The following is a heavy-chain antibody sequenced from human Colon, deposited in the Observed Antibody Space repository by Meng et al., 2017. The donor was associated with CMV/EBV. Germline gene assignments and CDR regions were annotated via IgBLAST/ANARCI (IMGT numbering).Heavy chain of an antibody. D-gene: IGHD6-13*01. V-gene: IGHV4-34*01. CDR2: INHSGST. CDR1: GGSFSGYY. J-gene: IGHJ4*02. Sequence: QVQLLQWGAGLWKPSETLSLTCAVYGGSFSGYYWSWIRQPPGKGLEWIGEINHSGSTNYNPSLKSRVTISVDTSKNQFSLKLSSVTAADTAVYYCASILFAAAAGGWGGYWGQGTLVTVSS. CDR3: ASILFAAAAGGWGGY.